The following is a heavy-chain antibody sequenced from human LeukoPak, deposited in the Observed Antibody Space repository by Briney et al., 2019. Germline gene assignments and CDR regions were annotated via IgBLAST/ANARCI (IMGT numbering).Heavy chain of an antibody. Sequence: GESLKISCKSSGFSFTIYWIGWVRQMPGKGLEWMGIIYPGDSETRYSPSFQGQVTISADKSISTAYLQWSSLKASDTVIYYCARQEYSYGSFDYWGQGTLVTVSS. CDR2: IYPGDSET. CDR1: GFSFTIYW. CDR3: ARQEYSYGSFDY. D-gene: IGHD5-18*01. J-gene: IGHJ4*02. V-gene: IGHV5-51*01.